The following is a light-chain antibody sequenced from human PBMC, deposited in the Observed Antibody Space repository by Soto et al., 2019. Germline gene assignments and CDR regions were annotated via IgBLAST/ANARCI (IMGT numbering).Light chain of an antibody. Sequence: DIQMTRSPSSLSASVGDRVTITCQVSQDISNYLNWYQQKPGKAPKLLIYDASNLETGVPSRFSGSGSGTDFTFTISSLQPEDIATYYCQQYDNLPTFGQGTRLEIK. J-gene: IGKJ5*01. CDR3: QQYDNLPT. CDR2: DAS. V-gene: IGKV1-33*01. CDR1: QDISNY.